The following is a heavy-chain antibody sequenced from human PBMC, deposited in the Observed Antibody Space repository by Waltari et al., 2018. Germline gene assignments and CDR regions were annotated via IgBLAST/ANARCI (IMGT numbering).Heavy chain of an antibody. J-gene: IGHJ5*02. V-gene: IGHV1-69*14. CDR1: GGTVSSYA. Sequence: QVQLVQSGAEVKKPGSSVKVSCKASGGTVSSYAISWVRQAPGQGLEWMGGSIPIVRTANYAQKFHGRVTITADKATPPAYMELSSLRSEDTAVYYCARDRGYSCYDGSYPWGQGTLVTVSS. CDR2: SIPIVRTA. D-gene: IGHD5-12*01. CDR3: ARDRGYSCYDGSYP.